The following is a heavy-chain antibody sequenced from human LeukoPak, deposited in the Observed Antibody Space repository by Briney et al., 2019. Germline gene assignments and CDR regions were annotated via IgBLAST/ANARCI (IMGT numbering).Heavy chain of an antibody. J-gene: IGHJ4*02. CDR1: GYTFTGYY. CDR3: ARGWMGSDFWSGYFYFDY. Sequence: GASVKVSCKASGYTFTGYYMHWVRQAPGQGLEWMGWINPNSGGTNYAQKFQGRVTMTRDTSISTAYMELSGLRSDDTAVYYCARGWMGSDFWSGYFYFDYWGQGTLVTVSS. CDR2: INPNSGGT. V-gene: IGHV1-2*02. D-gene: IGHD3-3*01.